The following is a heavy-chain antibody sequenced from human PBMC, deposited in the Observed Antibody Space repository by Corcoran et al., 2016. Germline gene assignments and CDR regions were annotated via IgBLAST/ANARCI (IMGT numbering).Heavy chain of an antibody. CDR3: AREAYYDFWSGYYNYYYGMDV. CDR2: ISAYNGNT. D-gene: IGHD3-3*01. V-gene: IGHV1-18*01. J-gene: IGHJ6*02. Sequence: QVQLVQSGAEVKKPGASVKVSCKASGYTFTSYGISWVRQAPGQGLEWMGWISAYNGNTNYAQKLQGRVTMTTDTSTSTAYMELRSLRSDDTAVYYCAREAYYDFWSGYYNYYYGMDVWGQGTTVTVSS. CDR1: GYTFTSYG.